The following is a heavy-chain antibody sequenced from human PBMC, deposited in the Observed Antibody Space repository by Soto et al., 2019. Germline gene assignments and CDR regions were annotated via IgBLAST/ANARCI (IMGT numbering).Heavy chain of an antibody. Sequence: QVQLQQWGAGLLKPSETLSLTCAVYGGSFSGYYWSWIRQPPGKGLEWIGEINHSGSTNYNPSLKSRVTISGDASTNQFSLKLSSVTAADTAVYYCARGRGYCSGGSCYYAHDYYDYMDVWGKGTTVTVSS. V-gene: IGHV4-34*01. D-gene: IGHD2-15*01. CDR2: INHSGST. CDR1: GGSFSGYY. CDR3: ARGRGYCSGGSCYYAHDYYDYMDV. J-gene: IGHJ6*03.